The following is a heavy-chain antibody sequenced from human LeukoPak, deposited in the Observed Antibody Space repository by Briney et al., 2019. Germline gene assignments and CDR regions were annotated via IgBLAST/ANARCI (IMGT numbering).Heavy chain of an antibody. CDR1: GFTFSSCW. CDR3: ARGLGQQLGTAFDI. Sequence: PGGSLRLSCAASGFTFSSCWMNWVRQAPGKGLEWVAVISYDGSNKYYADSVKGRFTISRDNSKNTLYLQMNSLRAEDTAVYYCARGLGQQLGTAFDIWGQGTMVTVSS. J-gene: IGHJ3*02. V-gene: IGHV3-30*03. CDR2: ISYDGSNK. D-gene: IGHD6-6*01.